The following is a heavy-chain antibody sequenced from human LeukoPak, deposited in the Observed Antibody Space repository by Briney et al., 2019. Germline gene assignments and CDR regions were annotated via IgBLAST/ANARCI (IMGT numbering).Heavy chain of an antibody. Sequence: PSETLSLTCTVSGGSISSYYWSWIRQPPGKGLEWIGYIYYSGSTNYNPSLKSRVTISVDTSKNQFSLKLSSVTAADTAVYYCASAWHLGIVVVMLDSWGQGTLVTVSS. CDR1: GGSISSYY. D-gene: IGHD3-22*01. CDR3: ASAWHLGIVVVMLDS. CDR2: IYYSGST. V-gene: IGHV4-59*01. J-gene: IGHJ4*02.